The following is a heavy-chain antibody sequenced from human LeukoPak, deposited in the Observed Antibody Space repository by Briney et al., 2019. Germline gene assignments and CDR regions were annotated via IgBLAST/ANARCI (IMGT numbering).Heavy chain of an antibody. V-gene: IGHV3-23*01. D-gene: IGHD6-13*01. CDR1: GFTFSSYA. CDR2: ISGSGDNT. Sequence: PGGSLRLSCAVSGFTFSSYAMCWVRQAPGKGLEWVSTISGSGDNTYYADSVRGRFTISRDNSKNTLYLQMNSLRAEDTAIYYCAKVSWANYFDYWGQGTLVTVSS. CDR3: AKVSWANYFDY. J-gene: IGHJ4*02.